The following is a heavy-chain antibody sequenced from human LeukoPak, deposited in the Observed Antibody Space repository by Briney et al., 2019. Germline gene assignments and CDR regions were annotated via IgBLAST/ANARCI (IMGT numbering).Heavy chain of an antibody. D-gene: IGHD2-2*02. CDR1: GGTFSSYA. V-gene: IGHV1-69*13. CDR2: IIPIFGTA. CDR3: ARDPYCSSTSCYMDY. Sequence: AASVKVSCKASGGTFSSYAISWVRQAPGQGLEWMGGIIPIFGTANYAQKFQGRVTITADESTSTAYMELSSLRSEDTAVYYCARDPYCSSTSCYMDYWGQGTLVTVSS. J-gene: IGHJ4*02.